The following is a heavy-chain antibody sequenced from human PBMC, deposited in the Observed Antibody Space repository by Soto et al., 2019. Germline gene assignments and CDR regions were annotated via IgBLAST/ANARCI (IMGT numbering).Heavy chain of an antibody. Sequence: QLLESGPGLVKPSETLSLTCTVSGGSISSSSYYWGWIRQPPGKGLEWIGSIYYSGSTYYNPSLKSRVTISVDTSKNQFSLKLSSVTAADTAVYYCARLVSGTWFDPWGQGTLVTVSS. D-gene: IGHD1-26*01. V-gene: IGHV4-39*01. CDR1: GGSISSSSYY. CDR3: ARLVSGTWFDP. CDR2: IYYSGST. J-gene: IGHJ5*02.